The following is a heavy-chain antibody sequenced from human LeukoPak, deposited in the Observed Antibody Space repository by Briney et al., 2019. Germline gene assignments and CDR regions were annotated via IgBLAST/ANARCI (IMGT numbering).Heavy chain of an antibody. V-gene: IGHV3-7*01. CDR1: GFTFSDSW. CDR2: ITPGGGDS. J-gene: IGHJ5*02. D-gene: IGHD3-10*01. CDR3: ARGRGAS. Sequence: RPGGSLRLSCAASGFTFSDSWMIWVRQASGKGLEWVASITPGGGDSNYLESVKGRFTISRDNAKNSLCLQMSSLRAADTAVYYCARGRGASWGQGTLVTVSS.